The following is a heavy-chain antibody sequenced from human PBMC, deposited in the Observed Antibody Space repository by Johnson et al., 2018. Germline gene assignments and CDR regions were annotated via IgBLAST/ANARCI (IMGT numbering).Heavy chain of an antibody. Sequence: VQLVESGGGLVQPGGSLRLSCAGSGFTFSNAWMNWVRQAPGKGLEWVGRIKSKFNGGATHSAAPVKGRFTISRDESKNTAYLQMNGLKAEDIALYYCATGDALATWGQGTMVTVSS. J-gene: IGHJ3*01. CDR3: ATGDALAT. CDR1: GFTFSNAW. V-gene: IGHV3-15*07. CDR2: IKSKFNGGAT. D-gene: IGHD5-12*01.